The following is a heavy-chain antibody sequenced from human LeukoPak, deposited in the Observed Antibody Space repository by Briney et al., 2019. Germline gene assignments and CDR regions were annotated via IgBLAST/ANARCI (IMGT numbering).Heavy chain of an antibody. CDR2: IYSGTT. Sequence: PSETLSLTCSVSGGSISSGHYYWAWIRQPPGKGLQWIGSIYSGTTYNNPSLKSRVTMSIDTSNNQFSLRLRFVTAADTAVYYCARDSGTTGEVKFDPWGQGTLVTVSS. V-gene: IGHV4-39*07. J-gene: IGHJ5*02. CDR3: ARDSGTTGEVKFDP. D-gene: IGHD3-10*01. CDR1: GGSISSGHYY.